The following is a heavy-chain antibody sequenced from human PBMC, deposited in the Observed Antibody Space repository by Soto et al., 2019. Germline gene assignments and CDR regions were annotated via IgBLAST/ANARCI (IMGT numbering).Heavy chain of an antibody. D-gene: IGHD2-15*01. J-gene: IGHJ5*02. Sequence: GASVKVSCKASGYSFTNYETIWVRQATGQGLEWMGWMNPNSGDTVYAQKFQGRLTITRDASISTSYMELSSLTSDDTAVYYCARGRGGYCSGGVCYRFLDPWGQGTMVTVYS. CDR3: ARGRGGYCSGGVCYRFLDP. CDR2: MNPNSGDT. CDR1: GYSFTNYE. V-gene: IGHV1-8*01.